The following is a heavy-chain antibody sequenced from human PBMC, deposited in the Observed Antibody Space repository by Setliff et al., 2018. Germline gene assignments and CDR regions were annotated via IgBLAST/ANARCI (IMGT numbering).Heavy chain of an antibody. CDR1: GDSISSGIYH. Sequence: SETLSLTCTVSGDSISSGIYHWSWIRQSAGKGLEWIGRIDVSTGRTHYSPSLKSRVSISVARSKNQFSLNLTSVTAADTAVYYCARTLPTYCRDGPCKVGALDIWGQGTMVTVSS. CDR3: ARTLPTYCRDGPCKVGALDI. J-gene: IGHJ3*02. V-gene: IGHV4-61*10. CDR2: IDVSTGRT. D-gene: IGHD1-26*01.